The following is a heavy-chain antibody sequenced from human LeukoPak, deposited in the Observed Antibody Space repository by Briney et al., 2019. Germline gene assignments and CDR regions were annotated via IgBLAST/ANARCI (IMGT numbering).Heavy chain of an antibody. CDR1: GFTFSSYE. CDR2: ISSSGSTI. V-gene: IGHV3-48*03. CDR3: ARRLGDILTGYYVDAFDI. J-gene: IGHJ3*02. Sequence: PGGSLRLSCAASGFTFSSYEMNWVRQAPGKGLEWVSYISSSGSTIYYADSVKGRFTISRDNAKNSLYLQMNSLRAEDTAVYYCARRLGDILTGYYVDAFDIRGQGTMVTVSS. D-gene: IGHD3-9*01.